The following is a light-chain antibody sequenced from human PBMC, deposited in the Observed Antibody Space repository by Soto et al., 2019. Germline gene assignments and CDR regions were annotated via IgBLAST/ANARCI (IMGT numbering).Light chain of an antibody. V-gene: IGKV1-12*01. CDR3: QQANSFPIT. Sequence: IQMTQSPSSVSASVGDRVTIXXRASQGVSSYLAWYQQKPGKAPKXLIYAASSLQSGGPSRFSGSGFGTDFTLTIDSLQPEDFATCYCQQANSFPITFGQGTRLEIK. J-gene: IGKJ5*01. CDR1: QGVSSY. CDR2: AAS.